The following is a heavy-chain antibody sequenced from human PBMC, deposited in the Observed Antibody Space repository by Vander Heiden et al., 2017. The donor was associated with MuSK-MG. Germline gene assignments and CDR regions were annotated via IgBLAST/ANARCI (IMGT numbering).Heavy chain of an antibody. CDR3: AKDTLAVENGGTFDY. V-gene: IGHV3-9*01. Sequence: EVQLVESGGGWVQPGRSLRLSCAASGFAFDDSGMHWVRQAPGKGLEWVSGISWNGGRIAYADSAKGRFTISRDNAQKSLYLQMNSLRVEDTAVYYCAKDTLAVENGGTFDYWGQGTQVTVSS. J-gene: IGHJ4*02. CDR1: GFAFDDSG. CDR2: ISWNGGRI. D-gene: IGHD6-19*01.